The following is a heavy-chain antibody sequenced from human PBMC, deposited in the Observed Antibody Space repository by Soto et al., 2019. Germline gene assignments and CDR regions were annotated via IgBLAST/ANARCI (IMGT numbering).Heavy chain of an antibody. J-gene: IGHJ4*02. Sequence: EVQLLESGGGLVQPGGSLRLSCAASGFTFSSYAMSWVRQAPGKGLGWVSAISGSGGSTYYADSVKGRFTISRDNSKNTLYLQMNSLRAEDTAVYYCAKGYFRGSSSWYGWDYWGQGTLVTVSS. D-gene: IGHD6-13*01. CDR1: GFTFSSYA. V-gene: IGHV3-23*01. CDR3: AKGYFRGSSSWYGWDY. CDR2: ISGSGGST.